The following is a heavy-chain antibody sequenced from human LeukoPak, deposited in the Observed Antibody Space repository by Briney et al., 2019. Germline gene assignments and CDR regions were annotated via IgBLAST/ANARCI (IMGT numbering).Heavy chain of an antibody. Sequence: PPGGSLRLSCAASGFTFSSHWMSSVRQAPGKGLEWVANIKQDGSEKYYVDSVKGRFTISRDNAKNALFLQMNSLRAADTAVYYCAREPHIAVVTHFDYWGQGTLVTVSS. J-gene: IGHJ4*02. CDR3: AREPHIAVVTHFDY. D-gene: IGHD6-19*01. CDR2: IKQDGSEK. V-gene: IGHV3-7*01. CDR1: GFTFSSHW.